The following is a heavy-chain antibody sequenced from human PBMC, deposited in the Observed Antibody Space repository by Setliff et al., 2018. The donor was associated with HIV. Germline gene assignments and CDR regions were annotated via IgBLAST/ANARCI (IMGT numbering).Heavy chain of an antibody. D-gene: IGHD5-12*01. V-gene: IGHV4-34*01. CDR1: GGSFSGYY. J-gene: IGHJ5*01. Sequence: SETLSLTCAVYGGSFSGYYWTWIRQPPGEGLEWNGEITHSGSTNYNPSLETRVTISVDTSKNQFSLKLSSVTAADTAVYYCARLRGPGSPFDSWGQGTLVTVSS. CDR2: ITHSGST. CDR3: ARLRGPGSPFDS.